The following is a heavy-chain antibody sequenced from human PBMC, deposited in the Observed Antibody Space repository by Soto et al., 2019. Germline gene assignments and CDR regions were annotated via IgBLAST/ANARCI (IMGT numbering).Heavy chain of an antibody. D-gene: IGHD6-13*01. V-gene: IGHV1-18*01. CDR3: ARDRAAAGSRWFDP. Sequence: ASVKVSCKASGYTFTSYGISWVRQAPGQGLEWMGWISAYNGNTNYAQKLQGRVTMTTDTSTSTAYMELSSLRSEDTAVYYCARDRAAAGSRWFDPWGQGTLVTVSS. CDR2: ISAYNGNT. CDR1: GYTFTSYG. J-gene: IGHJ5*02.